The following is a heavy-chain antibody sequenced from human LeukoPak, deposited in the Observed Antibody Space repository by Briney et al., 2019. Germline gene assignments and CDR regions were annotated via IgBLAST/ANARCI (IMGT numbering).Heavy chain of an antibody. V-gene: IGHV3-30-3*01. Sequence: GRSLRLSCAASGFTFSSYAMHWIRQAPGKGLEWVAVVSYDGSNKFYADSVKGRFTISRDNSKNTLYLEMNSLRTEDTAVYYCARRIAVPGTANYYYYGMDVWGQGTTVTVSS. CDR3: ARRIAVPGTANYYYYGMDV. CDR2: VSYDGSNK. D-gene: IGHD6-19*01. J-gene: IGHJ6*02. CDR1: GFTFSSYA.